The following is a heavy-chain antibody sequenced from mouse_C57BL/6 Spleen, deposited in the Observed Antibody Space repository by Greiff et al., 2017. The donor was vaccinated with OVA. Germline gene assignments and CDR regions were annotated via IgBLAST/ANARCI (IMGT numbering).Heavy chain of an antibody. CDR2: IYPGNSDT. CDR3: TSKEQLPYYAMDY. CDR1: GYTFTSYW. V-gene: IGHV1-5*01. D-gene: IGHD1-1*01. J-gene: IGHJ4*01. Sequence: EVQLQQSGTVLARPGASVKMSCKTSGYTFTSYWMHWVKQRHGQGLEWIGAIYPGNSDTSYNQKFKGKAKLTAVTSASTAYMELSSLTNEDSAVYYCTSKEQLPYYAMDYWGQGTSVTVSS.